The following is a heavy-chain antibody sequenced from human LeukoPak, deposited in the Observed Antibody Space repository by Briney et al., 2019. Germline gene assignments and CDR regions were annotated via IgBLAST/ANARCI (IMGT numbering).Heavy chain of an antibody. CDR3: ARDPYSGAYGDTYYYFMDV. D-gene: IGHD1-26*01. CDR1: GFTFSSYA. V-gene: IGHV3-23*01. J-gene: IGHJ6*03. CDR2: ISGSGGST. Sequence: GGSLRLSCAASGFTFSSYAMSWVRQAPGKGLEWVPAISGSGGSTYYADSVKGRFTISRDNARNSLYLQMNSLTAEDTAVYYCARDPYSGAYGDTYYYFMDVWGKGTTVTISS.